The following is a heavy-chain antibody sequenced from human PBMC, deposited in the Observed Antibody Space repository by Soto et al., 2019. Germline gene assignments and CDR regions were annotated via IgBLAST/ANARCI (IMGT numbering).Heavy chain of an antibody. CDR2: ISHDGSDK. D-gene: IGHD2-2*01. CDR1: GFPFGDFG. CDR3: VNSPDLSCSSADCARYYFD. V-gene: IGHV3-30*18. J-gene: IGHJ4*01. Sequence: GEYLRHSWAASGFPFGDFGMHWLRQAPGKGLEWVAVISHDGSDKFYADSVKARFTISRDNSKNTLYLQMSGLRAEDTAVYYCVNSPDLSCSSADCARYYFD.